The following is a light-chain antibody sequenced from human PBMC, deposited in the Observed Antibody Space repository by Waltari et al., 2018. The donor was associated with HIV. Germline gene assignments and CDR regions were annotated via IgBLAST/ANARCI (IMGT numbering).Light chain of an antibody. CDR3: AAWDGSLNGRVV. Sequence: QSVLTQPPSASGTPGQRVTISCSGSSSKIGRNNLNWYQQRPGTAPKLLIYSKNQRPSGVPDRFSGSKSGTSASLAISGLQAEDEADYYCAAWDGSLNGRVVFGGGTKLTVL. CDR2: SKN. J-gene: IGLJ2*01. CDR1: SSKIGRNN. V-gene: IGLV1-44*01.